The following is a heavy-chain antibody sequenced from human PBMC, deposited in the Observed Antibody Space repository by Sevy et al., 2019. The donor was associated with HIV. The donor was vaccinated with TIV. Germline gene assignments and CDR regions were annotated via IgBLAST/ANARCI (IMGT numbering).Heavy chain of an antibody. CDR1: GFTFSDYY. V-gene: IGHV3-11*01. CDR2: ISSSGSTI. CDR3: AREWGYCSGGSCSFYGMDV. Sequence: GGSLRLSCAASGFTFSDYYMSWIRQAPGKGLEWVSYISSSGSTIYYADSVKGRFTISRDNAKNSLYLQMNSLRAEDTAVYYCAREWGYCSGGSCSFYGMDVWGQGTTVTDSS. D-gene: IGHD2-15*01. J-gene: IGHJ6*02.